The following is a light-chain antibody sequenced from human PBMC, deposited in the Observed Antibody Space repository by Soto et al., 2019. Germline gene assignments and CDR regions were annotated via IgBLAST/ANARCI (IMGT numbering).Light chain of an antibody. CDR3: QQYGDYNSPRYS. J-gene: IGKJ2*03. V-gene: IGKV3-20*01. Sequence: EIVLTQSPGTLSLSPGDRVTLSCRASQSVSTNYFSWYQQKPGQAPRLLIYATSSRADGIPDRFSGSGSGTDFTLTISRMEPEEFAMYYCQQYGDYNSPRYSFGQGTRLEI. CDR1: QSVSTNY. CDR2: ATS.